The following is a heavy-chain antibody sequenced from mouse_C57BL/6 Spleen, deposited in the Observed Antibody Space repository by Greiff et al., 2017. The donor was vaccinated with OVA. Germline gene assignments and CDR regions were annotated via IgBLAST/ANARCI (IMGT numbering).Heavy chain of an antibody. Sequence: QAQLQQSGAELVKPGASVKISCKASGYAFSSYWMNWVKQRPGKGLEWIGQIYPGDGDTNYNGKFKGKATLTAEKVSSTAYRQLSSLTSEDSAVYFKAREEYYYGSKYSFDYWGQGTTLTVSS. CDR3: AREEYYYGSKYSFDY. D-gene: IGHD1-1*01. CDR2: IYPGDGDT. J-gene: IGHJ2*01. CDR1: GYAFSSYW. V-gene: IGHV1-80*01.